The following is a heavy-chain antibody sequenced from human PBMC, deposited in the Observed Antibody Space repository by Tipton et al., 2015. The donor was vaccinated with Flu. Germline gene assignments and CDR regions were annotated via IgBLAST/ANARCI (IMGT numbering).Heavy chain of an antibody. Sequence: QLVQSGAEVKKPGASVKVSCKASGYTFTSYGISWVRQAPGQGLEWMGWISAYNGNTNYAQKLQGRVTMTTDTTTSTAYMELRSLSSDYTTVSYCPRDGYYGSGSYPYYLDYWAPGTPATASS. CDR2: ISAYNGNT. CDR1: GYTFTSYG. J-gene: IGHJ4*02. CDR3: PRDGYYGSGSYPYYLDY. V-gene: IGHV1-18*01. D-gene: IGHD3-10*01.